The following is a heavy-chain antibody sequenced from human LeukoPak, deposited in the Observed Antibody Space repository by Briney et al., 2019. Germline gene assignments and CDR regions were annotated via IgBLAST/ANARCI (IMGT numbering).Heavy chain of an antibody. J-gene: IGHJ3*02. CDR1: GFTLTNDF. CDR3: APAWFGESRDGLDI. CDR2: IKSEIEGGTT. D-gene: IGHD3-10*01. Sequence: GGSLRLSCAASGFTLTNDFMTWVRQAPGKGLEWVGRIKSEIEGGTTDHAASVKGRFAISRDESTNTLFLQMNSLRNEDTAVYYCAPAWFGESRDGLDIWGRGSMVVVSS. V-gene: IGHV3-15*01.